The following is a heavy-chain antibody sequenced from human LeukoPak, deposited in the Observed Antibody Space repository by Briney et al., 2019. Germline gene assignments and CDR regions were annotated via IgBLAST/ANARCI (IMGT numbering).Heavy chain of an antibody. CDR3: AKVGPTYYDILTDDSAGAFDI. CDR2: IYPNGNT. CDR1: GFTDSSNY. Sequence: GGSLRLSCAASGFTDSSNYMNWVRQAPGKGLEWVSMIYPNGNTFYTDSVKGRFTISRDNSKNTLYLQMNSLRAEDTAVYYCAKVGPTYYDILTDDSAGAFDIWGQGTMVTVSS. D-gene: IGHD3-9*01. J-gene: IGHJ3*02. V-gene: IGHV3-53*01.